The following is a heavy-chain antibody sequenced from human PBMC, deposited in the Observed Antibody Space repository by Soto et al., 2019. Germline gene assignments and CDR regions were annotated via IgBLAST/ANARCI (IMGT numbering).Heavy chain of an antibody. V-gene: IGHV1-69*02. CDR1: GGTFSSYT. J-gene: IGHJ4*02. CDR2: IIPILGIA. CDR3: ASFPADIVANYYFDY. D-gene: IGHD5-12*01. Sequence: GASVKVSCKASGGTFSSYTISWVRQAPGQGLEWMGRIIPILGIANYAQKFQGRVTITADKSTSAAYMELSSLRSEDTAVYYCASFPADIVANYYFDYWGQGTLVTVSS.